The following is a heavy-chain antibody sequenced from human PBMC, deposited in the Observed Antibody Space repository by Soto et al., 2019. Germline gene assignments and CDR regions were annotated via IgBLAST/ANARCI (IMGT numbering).Heavy chain of an antibody. V-gene: IGHV4-30-4*01. J-gene: IGHJ6*02. Sequence: QVQLQESGPGLVKPSQTLSLTCTVSGGSISSGDYYWSWIRQPPGKGLEWIGYIYYSGSTYYNPSLKSRVTLSVDQSKNQFSLKLSSVTAADTAVYYCARDHYVYDILTGYGYYYGMDVWGQGTTVTVSS. CDR1: GGSISSGDYY. CDR3: ARDHYVYDILTGYGYYYGMDV. D-gene: IGHD3-9*01. CDR2: IYYSGST.